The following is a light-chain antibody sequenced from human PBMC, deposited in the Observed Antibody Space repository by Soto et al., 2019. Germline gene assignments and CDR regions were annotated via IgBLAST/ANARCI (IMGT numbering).Light chain of an antibody. J-gene: IGLJ1*01. Sequence: QSALTQPASVSGSPGQSITISCTGTSSDIGDYKFVSWYQLYPGKAPKLLISEVTNRPSGVSNRFSGSKSGNTASLTISGLRAEDEAAYYCSSYSSGSSLYVFGTGTKVTV. CDR1: SSDIGDYKF. V-gene: IGLV2-14*03. CDR2: EVT. CDR3: SSYSSGSSLYV.